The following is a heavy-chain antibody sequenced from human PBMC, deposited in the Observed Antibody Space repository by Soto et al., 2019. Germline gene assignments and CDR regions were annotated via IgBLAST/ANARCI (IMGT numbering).Heavy chain of an antibody. Sequence: SETLSLTCAVYGGSFSGYYWTWIRQPPGTGLEWIGEINHSGSTNYNPSLKSRVTISVDTSKNQFSLKLTSVTAADTAVYYCVRGDYGYYGMDVWGQGTTVTVSS. CDR1: GGSFSGYY. CDR3: VRGDYGYYGMDV. V-gene: IGHV4-34*01. J-gene: IGHJ6*02. CDR2: INHSGST.